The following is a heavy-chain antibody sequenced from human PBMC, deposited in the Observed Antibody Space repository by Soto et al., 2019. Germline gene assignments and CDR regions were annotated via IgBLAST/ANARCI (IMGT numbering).Heavy chain of an antibody. J-gene: IGHJ3*02. CDR1: GGSFSGYY. CDR3: ARSREQWLVDAFDI. Sequence: SETLSLTCAVYGGSFSGYYWSWIRQSPGKGLEWIGEVNPTGSTKYNPSLKSRVTISVDTSKNQFSLNLNSVTAADTALYYCARSREQWLVDAFDIWGQGTMVTVS. CDR2: VNPTGST. D-gene: IGHD6-19*01. V-gene: IGHV4-34*01.